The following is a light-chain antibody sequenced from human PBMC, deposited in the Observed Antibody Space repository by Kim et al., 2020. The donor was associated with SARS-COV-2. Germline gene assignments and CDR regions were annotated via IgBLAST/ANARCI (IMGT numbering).Light chain of an antibody. CDR2: YDS. V-gene: IGLV3-21*04. Sequence: APGKTARITCGGNNIGSKSVHWYQQKPGQAPVLVIYYDSDRPSGIHERFSGSNSGNTATLTISRVEAGDEADYYCQVWDSSSDHVVFGGGTQLTVL. CDR3: QVWDSSSDHVV. CDR1: NIGSKS. J-gene: IGLJ2*01.